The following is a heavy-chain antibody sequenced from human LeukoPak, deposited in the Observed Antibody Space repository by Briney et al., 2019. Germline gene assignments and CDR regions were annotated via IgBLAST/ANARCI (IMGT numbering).Heavy chain of an antibody. D-gene: IGHD2-15*01. V-gene: IGHV4-59*12. CDR1: GGSLSNYY. CDR3: ARVGCTGGSCYRSRGAFDI. Sequence: SETLSLTCTVSGGSLSNYYWSWIRQPPGKGLEWSGYIYYSGSTNYNPSLKSRVTISVDTSKNHFSLKLSSVTAADTAVYYCARVGCTGGSCYRSRGAFDIWGQGTMVTVSS. CDR2: IYYSGST. J-gene: IGHJ3*02.